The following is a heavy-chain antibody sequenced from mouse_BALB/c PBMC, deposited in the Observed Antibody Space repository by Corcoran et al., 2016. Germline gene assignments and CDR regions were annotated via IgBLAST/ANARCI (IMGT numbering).Heavy chain of an antibody. J-gene: IGHJ4*01. D-gene: IGHD1-2*01. Sequence: QVQLQQSAAELARPGASVKMSCKASGYTFTSYTMHWVKQRPGQGLEWIGYINPSSGYTEYNQKFQDKTTLTADKSSSTAYMQLSSLTSEDSAVYYCARSGYYGLLYAMDYWGQGTSVTVSS. CDR3: ARSGYYGLLYAMDY. CDR1: GYTFTSYT. V-gene: IGHV1-4*02. CDR2: INPSSGYT.